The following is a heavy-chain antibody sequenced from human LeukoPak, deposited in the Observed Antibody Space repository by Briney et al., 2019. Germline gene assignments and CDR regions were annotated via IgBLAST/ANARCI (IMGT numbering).Heavy chain of an antibody. Sequence: SETLSLTCAVYGGSFSGYYWSWIRQPPGKGLEWIGEINHSGSTNYNPSLKSRVTISVDTSKNQFSLKLSSVTAADTAVYYCATENIVVVPAAAYNWFDPWGQGTLVTVSS. CDR1: GGSFSGYY. J-gene: IGHJ5*02. CDR3: ATENIVVVPAAAYNWFDP. V-gene: IGHV4-34*01. D-gene: IGHD2-2*01. CDR2: INHSGST.